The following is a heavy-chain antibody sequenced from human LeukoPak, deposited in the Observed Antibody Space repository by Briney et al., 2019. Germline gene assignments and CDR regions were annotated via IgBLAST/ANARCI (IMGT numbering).Heavy chain of an antibody. D-gene: IGHD3-22*01. CDR3: ATVRITTAL. V-gene: IGHV3-23*01. CDR1: GFTFSSYA. CDR2: ISGSGGST. J-gene: IGHJ1*01. Sequence: GGSLRLSCAVSGFTFSSYAMSWVRQAPGKGLEWVSAISGSGGSTYCADSVKGRFTFSRVNSKKTMYQQMNSLRAADTAVFYCATVRITTALWGQGTLLTVPS.